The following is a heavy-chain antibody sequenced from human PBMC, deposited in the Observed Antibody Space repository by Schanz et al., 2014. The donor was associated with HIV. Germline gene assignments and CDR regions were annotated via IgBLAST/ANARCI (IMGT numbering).Heavy chain of an antibody. D-gene: IGHD4-17*01. Sequence: QVQLVESGGGLVKPGGSLRLSCAASGFNFRTYGMHWVRQAPGKGLEWVADIRYDGSDKYYADSVKGRFTISRDNSKNTLYLQMNSLRAEDTAVYYCYGDESGYWGQGTLVTVSS. CDR1: GFNFRTYG. CDR2: IRYDGSDK. CDR3: YGDESGY. J-gene: IGHJ4*02. V-gene: IGHV3-33*08.